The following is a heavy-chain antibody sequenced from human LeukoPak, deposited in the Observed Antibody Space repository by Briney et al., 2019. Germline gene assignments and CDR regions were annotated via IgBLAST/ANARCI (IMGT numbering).Heavy chain of an antibody. Sequence: ASVKVSCKTSGYTFSDHYIHWIRQAPGQGLEWMGWINPNSGGTNYAQKFQGRVTMTRDTSISTAYMELSRLRSDDTAVYYCARGGLGMDVWGKGTTVTVSS. CDR2: INPNSGGT. D-gene: IGHD3-16*01. J-gene: IGHJ6*04. V-gene: IGHV1-2*02. CDR1: GYTFSDHY. CDR3: ARGGLGMDV.